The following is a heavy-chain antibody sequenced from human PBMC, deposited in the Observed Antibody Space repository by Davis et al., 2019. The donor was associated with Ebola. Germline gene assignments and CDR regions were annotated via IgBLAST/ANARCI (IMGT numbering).Heavy chain of an antibody. CDR2: IYYSGST. Sequence: PSETLSLTCTVSGGSISSYYWSWIRQPPGKGLEWIGYIYYSGSTNYNPSLKSRVTISVDTSKNQFSLKLSSVTAADTAVYYCARTIVATQGWFDPWGQGTLVTVSS. CDR1: GGSISSYY. D-gene: IGHD5-12*01. V-gene: IGHV4-59*01. J-gene: IGHJ5*02. CDR3: ARTIVATQGWFDP.